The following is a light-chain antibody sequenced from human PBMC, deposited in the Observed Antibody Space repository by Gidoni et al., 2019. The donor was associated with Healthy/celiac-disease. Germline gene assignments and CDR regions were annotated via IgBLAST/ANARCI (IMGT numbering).Light chain of an antibody. CDR2: LGS. J-gene: IGKJ4*01. CDR1: QSLLHSNGYNY. Sequence: DIVMTQSPLSLPVTPGEPASISCRSSQSLLHSNGYNYLDWYLQKPGQSPQPLIYLGSNRASGGPDRFSGSGSGTDFTLKISRVEAEDVGVYYCMQALQTPLTFXGXTKVEIK. V-gene: IGKV2-28*01. CDR3: MQALQTPLT.